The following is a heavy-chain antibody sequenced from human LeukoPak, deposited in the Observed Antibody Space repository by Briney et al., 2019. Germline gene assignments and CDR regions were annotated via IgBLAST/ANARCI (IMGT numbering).Heavy chain of an antibody. CDR2: INPSGGST. V-gene: IGHV1-46*01. Sequence: ASVKVSCKASGYTFTSYYMHWVRQAPGQGLEWMGIINPSGGSTSYAQKLQGRVTMTRDTSTNTVYMELSSLRSEDTAVYFCARATLSDYYFNYWGQGTLVTVSS. CDR3: ARATLSDYYFNY. J-gene: IGHJ4*02. CDR1: GYTFTSYY.